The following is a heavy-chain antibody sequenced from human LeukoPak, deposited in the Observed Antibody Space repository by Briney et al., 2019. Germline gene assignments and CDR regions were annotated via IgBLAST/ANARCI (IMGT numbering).Heavy chain of an antibody. Sequence: PGGSLRLSCAASGFTFSSYAMHWVRQAPGKGLEWVAVISYDGSNKYYADSVKGRFTISRDNSKNTLYLQMNSLRAEDTAVYYCARRSGYSYGYGHFDYWGQGTLVTVSS. CDR1: GFTFSSYA. CDR3: ARRSGYSYGYGHFDY. V-gene: IGHV3-30-3*01. CDR2: ISYDGSNK. D-gene: IGHD5-18*01. J-gene: IGHJ4*02.